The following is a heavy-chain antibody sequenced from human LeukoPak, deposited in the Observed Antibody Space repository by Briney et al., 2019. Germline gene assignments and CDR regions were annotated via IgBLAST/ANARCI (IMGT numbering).Heavy chain of an antibody. CDR2: INHSGST. D-gene: IGHD3-10*01. V-gene: IGHV4-34*01. J-gene: IGHJ3*02. CDR1: GGSFSGYY. Sequence: SETLSLTCAVYGGSFSGYYWSWIRQPPGKGLEWIGEINHSGSTNYNPSLKSRVTISVDTSKNQFSLKLSSVTAADTAVYYCARDGFDAFDIWGQGTMVTVSS. CDR3: ARDGFDAFDI.